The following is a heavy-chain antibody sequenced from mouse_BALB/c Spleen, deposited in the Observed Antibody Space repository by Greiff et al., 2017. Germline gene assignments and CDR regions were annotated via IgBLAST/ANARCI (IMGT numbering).Heavy chain of an antibody. V-gene: IGHV1-69*02. CDR1: AYTSTSYW. J-gene: IGHJ4*01. CDR2: IYPSDSYT. CDR3: TRNTGRAMDY. D-gene: IGHD4-1*01. Sequence: QVQLQQPGAELVRPGASVKLSCKASAYTSTSYWINGVKQRPGQGLEWIGNIYPSDSYTNYNQKFKDKATLTVDKSSSTAYMQLSSPTSEDSAVYYCTRNTGRAMDYWGQGTSVTVSS.